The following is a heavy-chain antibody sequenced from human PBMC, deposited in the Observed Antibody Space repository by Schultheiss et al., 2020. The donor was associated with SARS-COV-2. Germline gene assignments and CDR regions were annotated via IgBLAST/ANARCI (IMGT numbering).Heavy chain of an antibody. CDR3: AKDLTGTRFFDY. CDR2: ISSSSSYI. J-gene: IGHJ4*02. D-gene: IGHD1-7*01. Sequence: GGSLRLSCAASGFTFSNAWMSWVRQAPGKGLEWVSSISSSSSYIYYADSVKGRFTISRDNSKNTLYLQMNSLRAEDTAVYYCAKDLTGTRFFDYWGQGTLVTVSS. V-gene: IGHV3-21*04. CDR1: GFTFSNAW.